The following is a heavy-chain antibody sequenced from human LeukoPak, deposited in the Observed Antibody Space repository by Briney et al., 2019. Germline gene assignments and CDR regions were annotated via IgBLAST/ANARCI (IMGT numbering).Heavy chain of an antibody. J-gene: IGHJ4*02. D-gene: IGHD5-18*01. V-gene: IGHV4-31*03. CDR3: AREDTAMGYFDY. CDR2: IYYSGST. CDR1: GGSISSGGYY. Sequence: SRTLSLTCTVSGGSISSGGYYWSWIRQHPGKGLEWIGYIYYSGSTYYNPSLKSRVIISVDTSKNQFSLKLSSVTAADTAVYYCAREDTAMGYFDYWGQGTLVTVSS.